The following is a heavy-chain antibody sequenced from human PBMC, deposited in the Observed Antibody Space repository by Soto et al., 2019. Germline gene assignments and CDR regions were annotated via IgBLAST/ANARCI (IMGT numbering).Heavy chain of an antibody. Sequence: PGGSLRLSCAASGFTFSSYSMNWVRQAPGKGLEWVSSISSSSSYIYYADSVKGRFTISRDNAKNSLYLQMNSLRAEDTAVYYCAITATWSYYYDSSGSVDAFDIWGQGTMVTVS. V-gene: IGHV3-21*01. D-gene: IGHD3-22*01. J-gene: IGHJ3*02. CDR2: ISSSSSYI. CDR1: GFTFSSYS. CDR3: AITATWSYYYDSSGSVDAFDI.